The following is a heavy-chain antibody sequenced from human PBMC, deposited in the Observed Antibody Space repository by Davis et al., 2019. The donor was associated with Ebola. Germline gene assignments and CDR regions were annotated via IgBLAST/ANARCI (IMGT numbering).Heavy chain of an antibody. Sequence: LSLTCTVSGGSISSYYWSWIRQPPGKGLEWIGYIYYSGSTNYNPSLKSRVTISVDTSKNQFSLKLSSVTAADTAVYYCARVRGYSYGYGIDYWGQGTLVTVSS. CDR3: ARVRGYSYGYGIDY. CDR2: IYYSGST. CDR1: GGSISSYY. V-gene: IGHV4-59*12. D-gene: IGHD5-18*01. J-gene: IGHJ4*02.